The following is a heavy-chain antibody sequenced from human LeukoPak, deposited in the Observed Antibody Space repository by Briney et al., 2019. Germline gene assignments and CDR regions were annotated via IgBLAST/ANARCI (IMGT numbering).Heavy chain of an antibody. V-gene: IGHV4-39*07. CDR2: IYYSGTT. D-gene: IGHD3-22*01. Sequence: SETLSLTCTVSGGSISSSSYHWGWIRQPPGKGLEWIGSIYYSGTTYYNPSLKSRVTISLDTSKNQFSLKLSSVTAADTAMYYCARDIYYYDSSGYLPLYYFDYWGQGTLVTVSS. CDR3: ARDIYYYDSSGYLPLYYFDY. CDR1: GGSISSSSYH. J-gene: IGHJ4*02.